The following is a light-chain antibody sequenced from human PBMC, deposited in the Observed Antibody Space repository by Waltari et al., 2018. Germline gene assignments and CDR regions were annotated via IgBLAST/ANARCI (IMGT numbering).Light chain of an antibody. V-gene: IGLV1-40*01. CDR1: DSNIGAGYE. CDR2: GNN. J-gene: IGLJ1*01. Sequence: QSVLTQPPSVSGAPGQRVIISCTGSDSNIGAGYEVPWYQQLPGAAPKLLIYGNNQRPSGVPDRFSASESGTSVSLAITGLQTDDESDYYCQSFDSSLNGYVFGTGTQVTVL. CDR3: QSFDSSLNGYV.